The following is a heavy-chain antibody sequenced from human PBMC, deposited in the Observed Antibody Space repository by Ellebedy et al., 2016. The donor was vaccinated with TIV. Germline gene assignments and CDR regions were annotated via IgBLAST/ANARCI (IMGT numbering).Heavy chain of an antibody. V-gene: IGHV3-11*06. CDR3: ATYGSYSFDY. Sequence: LSLTCAASGFTFRDYYMSWIRQAPGKGLEWISYISSTSSHTNYADSVKGRFTISRDYAKNSLYLQMNSLRAEDTAVYYCATYGSYSFDYWGQGTLVTVSS. D-gene: IGHD3-10*01. CDR2: ISSTSSHT. CDR1: GFTFRDYY. J-gene: IGHJ4*02.